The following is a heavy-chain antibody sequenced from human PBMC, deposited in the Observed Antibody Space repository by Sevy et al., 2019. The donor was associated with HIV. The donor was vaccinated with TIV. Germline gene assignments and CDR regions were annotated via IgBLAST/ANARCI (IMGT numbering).Heavy chain of an antibody. J-gene: IGHJ4*02. CDR2: FYYSGNT. V-gene: IGHV4-39*01. Sequence: SETLSLTCTVSGGSISSSAYYWGWIRQPPGKGLEWIASFYYSGNTYYNPSLKSRVTISVDTPKNQFSLKLSSVTAADTAVYYCATSLSARPDDYWGQGILVTVSS. D-gene: IGHD6-6*01. CDR1: GGSISSSAYY. CDR3: ATSLSARPDDY.